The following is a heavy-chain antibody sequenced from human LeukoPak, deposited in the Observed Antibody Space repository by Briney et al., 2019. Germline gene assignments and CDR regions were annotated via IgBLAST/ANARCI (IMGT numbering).Heavy chain of an antibody. Sequence: ASVKVSCKASGYTFTGYYMHWVRQAPGQGLEWMGWINPNSGGTNYAQKFQGRVTMTRDTSISTAYMELSRLRSDDTAVYYCARDPRYSSSPGIDYWGQGTLVTVSS. CDR1: GYTFTGYY. D-gene: IGHD6-13*01. CDR2: INPNSGGT. CDR3: ARDPRYSSSPGIDY. J-gene: IGHJ4*02. V-gene: IGHV1-2*02.